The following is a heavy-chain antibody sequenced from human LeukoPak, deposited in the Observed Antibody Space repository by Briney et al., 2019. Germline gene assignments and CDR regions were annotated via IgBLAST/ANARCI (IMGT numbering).Heavy chain of an antibody. CDR1: GFVVSDTF. J-gene: IGHJ3*02. Sequence: GGSLRLSCAASGFVVSDTFMSWFRQAPGKGLEWVSVIYTRGNTFYADSVKGRFTISRDNSKNTLYLQMNSLRAEDTAVYYCAKGSGRFDAFDIWGQGTMVTVSS. D-gene: IGHD2-15*01. V-gene: IGHV3-53*01. CDR2: IYTRGNT. CDR3: AKGSGRFDAFDI.